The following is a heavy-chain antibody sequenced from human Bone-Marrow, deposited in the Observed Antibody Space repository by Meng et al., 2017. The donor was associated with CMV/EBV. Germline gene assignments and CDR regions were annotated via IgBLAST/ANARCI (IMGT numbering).Heavy chain of an antibody. Sequence: SYVISCVRQPPGQGLERMGWISAYNGNTNYAQKLQGRVTMTTDTSTSTAYMELRSLRSDDTAVYYCARDLEDIVVVPAAPATPHFDYWGQGTLVTVSS. J-gene: IGHJ4*02. CDR2: ISAYNGNT. V-gene: IGHV1-18*01. D-gene: IGHD2-2*01. CDR1: SYV. CDR3: ARDLEDIVVVPAAPATPHFDY.